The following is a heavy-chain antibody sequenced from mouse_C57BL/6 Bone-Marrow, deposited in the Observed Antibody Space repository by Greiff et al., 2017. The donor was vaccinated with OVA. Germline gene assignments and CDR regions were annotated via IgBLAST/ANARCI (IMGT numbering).Heavy chain of an antibody. J-gene: IGHJ2*01. CDR1: GYTFTDHY. CDR2: IYPGSGST. CDR3: ARDDGYFFEY. V-gene: IGHV1-76*01. Sequence: VQLQQPGAEVVRPGASVKLSCKASGYTFTDHYINWVKQRPGQGLEWIARIYPGSGSTYYNEKFKGKATLTAEKSSNTAYMQLSSLTSEDSAVYFCARDDGYFFEYWGQGTTLTVSS. D-gene: IGHD2-3*01.